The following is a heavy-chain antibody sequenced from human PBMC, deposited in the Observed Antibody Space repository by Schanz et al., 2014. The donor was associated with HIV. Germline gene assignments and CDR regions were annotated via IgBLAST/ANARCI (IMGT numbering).Heavy chain of an antibody. D-gene: IGHD5-18*01. V-gene: IGHV3-7*01. CDR3: AKSNGGDTAVVQYYFDY. CDR2: IKEDGIEK. Sequence: EVQLVESGGGVVQPGGSLRLSCAASGFRFRSYWMSWVRQAPGKGLEWVANIKEDGIEKYYVDSVKGRFTISRDNAKNSLYLNMYSLRAEDTAVYFCAKSNGGDTAVVQYYFDYWGQGTLVSVSS. CDR1: GFRFRSYW. J-gene: IGHJ4*02.